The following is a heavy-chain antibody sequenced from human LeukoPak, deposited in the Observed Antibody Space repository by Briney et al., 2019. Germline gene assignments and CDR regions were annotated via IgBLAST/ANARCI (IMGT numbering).Heavy chain of an antibody. Sequence: GGSLKLYCVASGFTFSSYAMSWVRQAPGKGLEWVSTISGRGVTTYYADSVKGRFAISSDSSKNTVYLQMNSLRAEDTAVYFCAKDGDSENVRGYMGDWGQGTLVTVSS. D-gene: IGHD3-10*02. V-gene: IGHV3-23*01. CDR3: AKDGDSENVRGYMGD. CDR1: GFTFSSYA. J-gene: IGHJ4*02. CDR2: ISGRGVTT.